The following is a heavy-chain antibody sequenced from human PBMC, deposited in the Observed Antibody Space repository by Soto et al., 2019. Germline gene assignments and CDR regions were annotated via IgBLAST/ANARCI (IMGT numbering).Heavy chain of an antibody. D-gene: IGHD6-13*01. CDR3: AHYSSPSSFDY. Sequence: QITLKESGPTLVKPTQTFTLACTFSGFSLSTSGMGVGWIRQPPGKALEWLALIYWDDDKRYSPYLKSRLTITKYTSNNPVVLTMTNMDPVDTATYYCAHYSSPSSFDYWGQGTLVTVSS. CDR1: GFSLSTSGMG. V-gene: IGHV2-5*02. CDR2: IYWDDDK. J-gene: IGHJ4*02.